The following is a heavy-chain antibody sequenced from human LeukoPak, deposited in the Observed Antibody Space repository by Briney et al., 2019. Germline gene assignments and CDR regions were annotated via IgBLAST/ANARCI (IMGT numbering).Heavy chain of an antibody. CDR2: IKEDGSEK. CDR3: VRGGWFCDY. Sequence: PGGSLRLSCAASGFTFSSYWMTWVRQAPGKGLEWVANIKEDGSEKYYVDSVKSRFTISRDNGKNSLYLQMNSLTAGDTAVCYCVRGGWFCDYWGQGTLVTVSS. J-gene: IGHJ4*02. CDR1: GFTFSSYW. D-gene: IGHD6-19*01. V-gene: IGHV3-7*01.